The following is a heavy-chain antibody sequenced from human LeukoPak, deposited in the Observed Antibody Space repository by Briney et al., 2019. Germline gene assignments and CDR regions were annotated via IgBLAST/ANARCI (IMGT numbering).Heavy chain of an antibody. J-gene: IGHJ3*02. CDR3: ARFAGTTVTTGRGAFDI. CDR1: GGSISSYY. D-gene: IGHD4-17*01. Sequence: PSETLSLTCTVSGGSISSYYWSWIRQPPGKGLEWIGYIYYSGSTNYNPSLKSRVTISVDTSKNQFSLKLSSVTAADTAVYYCARFAGTTVTTGRGAFDIWGQGTMVTVSS. V-gene: IGHV4-59*01. CDR2: IYYSGST.